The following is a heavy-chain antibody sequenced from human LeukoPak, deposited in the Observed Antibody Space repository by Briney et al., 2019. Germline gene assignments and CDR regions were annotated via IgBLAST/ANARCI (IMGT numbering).Heavy chain of an antibody. D-gene: IGHD3-10*01. Sequence: GESLKISCAASGFTFSNYGMSWVRQSPGKGLEWVSRVSGSGGRTYYADSVKGRFTISRDNSKSTLSLQMNNLRADDTAVYYCAKSYASGSSYDYWGQGTLVTVSS. V-gene: IGHV3-23*01. CDR1: GFTFSNYG. CDR3: AKSYASGSSYDY. CDR2: VSGSGGRT. J-gene: IGHJ4*02.